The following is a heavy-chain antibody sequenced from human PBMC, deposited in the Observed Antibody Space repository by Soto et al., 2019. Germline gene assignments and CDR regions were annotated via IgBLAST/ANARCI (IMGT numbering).Heavy chain of an antibody. CDR3: VKGEYYYDSSGYYPFDY. V-gene: IGHV4-30-2*01. CDR2: IYHSGST. J-gene: IGHJ4*02. CDR1: GGPISSGGYS. Sequence: SETLSLTCAVSGGPISSGGYSWSWIRQPPGRGLEWIGYIYHSGSTYYNPSLKSRVTISVDRSKNQFSLKLSSVTAADTAVYYCVKGEYYYDSSGYYPFDYWGQGTLVTVSS. D-gene: IGHD3-22*01.